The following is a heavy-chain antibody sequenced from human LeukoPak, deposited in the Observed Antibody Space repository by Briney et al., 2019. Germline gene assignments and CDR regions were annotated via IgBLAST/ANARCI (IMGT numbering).Heavy chain of an antibody. CDR1: GFTFSSYN. CDR2: IGSSSSHI. J-gene: IGHJ4*02. Sequence: GGSLRLSCAASGFTFSSYNMNWVRQAPGRGLEWVSFIGSSSSHIYYADSVKGRFTISRDNAEDSLYLQMNSLRAEDTAVYYCARVLGYSPSGYFDYWGQGTLVTVSS. V-gene: IGHV3-21*01. CDR3: ARVLGYSPSGYFDY. D-gene: IGHD5-18*01.